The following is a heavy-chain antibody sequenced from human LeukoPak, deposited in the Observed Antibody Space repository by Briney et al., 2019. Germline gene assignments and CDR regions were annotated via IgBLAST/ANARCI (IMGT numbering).Heavy chain of an antibody. CDR1: GFIFSTYW. CDR2: TKRDGSQK. V-gene: IGHV3-7*03. J-gene: IGHJ4*02. CDR3: VREGEFVFGF. Sequence: GGSLRLSCGASGFIFSTYWMSWVRQAPGKGLEWVANTKRDGSQKYYVDSVKGRFTISRDNAKNSLYLQMNNLRVEDTAVYYCVREGEFVFGFWGQGALVTVSS.